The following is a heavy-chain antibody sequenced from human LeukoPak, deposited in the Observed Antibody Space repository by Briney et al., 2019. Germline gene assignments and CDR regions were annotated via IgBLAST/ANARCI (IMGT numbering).Heavy chain of an antibody. D-gene: IGHD3-22*01. CDR3: ARGLRRRTMIAVPRRALWFDP. CDR2: VNHSGST. V-gene: IGHV4-34*01. J-gene: IGHJ5*02. CDR1: GGSFSDYF. Sequence: PSETLSLTCAVYGGSFSDYFWSWIRQPPGMRLEWIGEVNHSGSTNYNPSLKSRVTISVDTSKNQFSLKLSSVTAADTAVYYCARGLRRRTMIAVPRRALWFDPWGQGTPVIVSS.